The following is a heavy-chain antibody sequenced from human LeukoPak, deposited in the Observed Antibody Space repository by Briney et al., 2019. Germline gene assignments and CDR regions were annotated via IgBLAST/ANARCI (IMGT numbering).Heavy chain of an antibody. V-gene: IGHV3-48*03. D-gene: IGHD2-15*01. CDR2: IRNSGTTI. Sequence: PGGSLRPSCAASGFTFSSHAMNWVGQAVGKGLKWFPGIRNSGTTIYYADSVKGRFTNSRDNPKSSLYLQMNSPRADDTAVYYCARDDCSGGSCNWYFDLWGRGTRVTVCS. CDR3: ARDDCSGGSCNWYFDL. CDR1: GFTFSSHA. J-gene: IGHJ2*01.